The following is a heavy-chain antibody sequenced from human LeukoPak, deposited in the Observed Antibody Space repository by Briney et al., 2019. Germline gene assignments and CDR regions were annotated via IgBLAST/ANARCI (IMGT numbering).Heavy chain of an antibody. V-gene: IGHV1-69*13. CDR3: ARGSTVVNYFDY. J-gene: IGHJ4*02. Sequence: ASVKVSFTASGGTFSIYAISWVRQAPGQGLEWMGGIIPIFGTANYAQKFQGRVTITADESTSTAYMELSSLRSEDTAVYYCARGSTVVNYFDYWGQGTLVTVSS. CDR1: GGTFSIYA. D-gene: IGHD4-23*01. CDR2: IIPIFGTA.